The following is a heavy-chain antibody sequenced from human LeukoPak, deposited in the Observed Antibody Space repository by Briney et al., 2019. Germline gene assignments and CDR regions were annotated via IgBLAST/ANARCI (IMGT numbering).Heavy chain of an antibody. CDR3: AVVVVPAASFDY. V-gene: IGHV1-24*01. CDR1: GYTLTELS. D-gene: IGHD2-2*01. J-gene: IGHJ4*02. Sequence: ASVKDSCKVSGYTLTELSMHWVRQAPGKGLEWMGGFDPEDGETIYAQKFQGRVTMTEDTSTDTAYMELSSLRSEDTAVYYCAVVVVPAASFDYWGQGTLVTVSS. CDR2: FDPEDGET.